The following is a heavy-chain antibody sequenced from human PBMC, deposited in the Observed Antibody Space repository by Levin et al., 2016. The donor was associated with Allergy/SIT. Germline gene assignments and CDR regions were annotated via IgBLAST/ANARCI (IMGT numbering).Heavy chain of an antibody. CDR3: ARHSLLLRYFDWLPYFDY. Sequence: GESLKISCKGSGYSFTSYWISWVRQMPGKGLEWMGRIDPSDSYTNYSPSFQGHVTISADKSISTAYLQWSSLKASDTAMYYCARHSLLLRYFDWLPYFDYWGQGTLVTVSS. J-gene: IGHJ4*02. V-gene: IGHV5-10-1*01. CDR2: IDPSDSYT. D-gene: IGHD3-9*01. CDR1: GYSFTSYW.